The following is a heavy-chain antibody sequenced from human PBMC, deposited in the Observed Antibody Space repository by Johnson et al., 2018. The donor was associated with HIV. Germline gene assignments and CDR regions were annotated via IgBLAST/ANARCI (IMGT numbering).Heavy chain of an antibody. CDR2: ISTNGGRT. Sequence: VQLVESGGGVVQPGRSLRLSCAASGFTFSSYGMHWVRQAPGKGLEYVSSISTNGGRTHYANSVKGRFTISRDNSKNTLYLQMGSLRAEDMAVYYCARDGQWGSTTWYSAFDIWGQGTMVTVSS. V-gene: IGHV3-64*01. D-gene: IGHD6-13*01. CDR1: GFTFSSYG. CDR3: ARDGQWGSTTWYSAFDI. J-gene: IGHJ3*02.